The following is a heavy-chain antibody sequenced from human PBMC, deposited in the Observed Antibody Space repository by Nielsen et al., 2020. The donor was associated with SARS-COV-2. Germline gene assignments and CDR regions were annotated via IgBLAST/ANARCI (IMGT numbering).Heavy chain of an antibody. D-gene: IGHD5-24*01. J-gene: IGHJ3*01. CDR3: AKDSDRWVQFVGDAFDL. Sequence: GGSLRLSCAASGFIFSSYGMHWVRQAPGKGLEWVAVISFDGFNKFYADSLKGRFTISRDDSKNTLFLQMDGLRVEDTAMYYCAKDSDRWVQFVGDAFDLWGQGTMVTVSS. CDR1: GFIFSSYG. V-gene: IGHV3-30*18. CDR2: ISFDGFNK.